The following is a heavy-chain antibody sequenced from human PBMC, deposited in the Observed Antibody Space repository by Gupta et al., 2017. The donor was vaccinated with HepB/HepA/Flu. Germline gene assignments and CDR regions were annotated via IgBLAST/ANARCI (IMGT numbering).Heavy chain of an antibody. CDR2: ISGSGGST. CDR3: AKVQGSTVTTPDY. D-gene: IGHD4-17*01. V-gene: IGHV3-23*01. Sequence: EVQLLESGGGLVQPGGSLRLSCAASGFNFSIYAMSWVRQAPGKGLEWVSAISGSGGSTYYVDAVKGRFTISRDNSKNTLYLQMKRLRAEDTALYYCAKVQGSTVTTPDYGGQGTLVTVSS. J-gene: IGHJ4*02. CDR1: GFNFSIYA.